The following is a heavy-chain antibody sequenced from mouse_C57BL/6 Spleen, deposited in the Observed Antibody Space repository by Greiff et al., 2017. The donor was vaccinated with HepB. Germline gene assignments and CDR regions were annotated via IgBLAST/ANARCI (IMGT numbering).Heavy chain of an antibody. D-gene: IGHD1-1*01. CDR3: ARDYYYAHAY. CDR1: GYTFTDYY. V-gene: IGHV1-26*01. J-gene: IGHJ3*01. Sequence: EVQLQQSGPELVKPGASVKISCKASGYTFTDYYMNWVKQSHGKSLEWIGDINPNNGGTSYNQKFKGKATFTVDKSSSTAYMELRSLTSEDSAVYYCARDYYYAHAYWGQGTLVTVSA. CDR2: INPNNGGT.